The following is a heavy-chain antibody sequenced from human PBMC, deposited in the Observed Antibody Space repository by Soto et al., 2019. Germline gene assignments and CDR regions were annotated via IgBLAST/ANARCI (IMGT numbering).Heavy chain of an antibody. CDR1: GFTFSSYG. CDR3: ARVGYCSGGSCYKGHGAFDI. V-gene: IGHV3-33*01. Sequence: GGSLRLSCAASGFTFSSYGMHWVRQAPGKGLEWVAVIWYDGSNKYYADSVKGRFTISRDNSKNTLYLQMNSLRAEDTAVYYCARVGYCSGGSCYKGHGAFDIWGQGTMVTVSS. D-gene: IGHD2-15*01. J-gene: IGHJ3*02. CDR2: IWYDGSNK.